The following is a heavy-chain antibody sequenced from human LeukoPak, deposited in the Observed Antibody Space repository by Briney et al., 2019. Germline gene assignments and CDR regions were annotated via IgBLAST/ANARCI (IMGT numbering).Heavy chain of an antibody. V-gene: IGHV4-39*07. D-gene: IGHD3-9*01. CDR1: GGTISSSSYY. J-gene: IGHJ5*02. CDR3: ARDQIWLRGFDP. CDR2: IYYSGST. Sequence: SETLSLTCTVSGGTISSSSYYWGWIRQPPGKGLEWIGSIYYSGSTYYNPSLKSRVTISVDTSKNQFSLKLSSVTAADTAVYYCARDQIWLRGFDPWGQGTLVTVSS.